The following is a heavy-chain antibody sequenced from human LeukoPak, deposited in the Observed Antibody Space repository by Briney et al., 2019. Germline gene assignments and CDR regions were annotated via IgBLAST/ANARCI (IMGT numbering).Heavy chain of an antibody. CDR3: ATDLESPGSGSYYVE. CDR2: FDPEDGET. D-gene: IGHD3-10*01. J-gene: IGHJ4*02. V-gene: IGHV1-24*01. CDR1: GYTLTELS. Sequence: GASVKVSCKVSGYTLTELSMHWVRQAPGKGLEWMGGFDPEDGETIYAQKFQGRVTMTEDTSTDTAYMELSSLRSEDTAVYYCATDLESPGSGSYYVEWGQGTLVTVSS.